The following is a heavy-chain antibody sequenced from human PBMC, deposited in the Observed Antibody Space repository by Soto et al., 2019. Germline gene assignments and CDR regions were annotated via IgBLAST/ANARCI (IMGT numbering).Heavy chain of an antibody. J-gene: IGHJ4*02. V-gene: IGHV1-2*04. CDR1: GYTFTGYY. CDR2: INPNSGGT. Sequence: ASVKVSCKASGYTFTGYYMHWVRQAPGQGLEWMGWINPNSGGTNYAQKFQGWVTMTRDTSISTAYMELGRLRSDDTAVYYCARRGDGYNYGPYDYWGQGTLVTVSS. CDR3: ARRGDGYNYGPYDY. D-gene: IGHD5-12*01.